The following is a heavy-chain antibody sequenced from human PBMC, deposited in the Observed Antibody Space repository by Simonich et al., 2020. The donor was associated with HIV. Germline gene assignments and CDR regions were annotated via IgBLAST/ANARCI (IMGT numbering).Heavy chain of an antibody. D-gene: IGHD6-19*01. CDR2: VNSDGRST. J-gene: IGHJ6*03. CDR3: ARVAPPYIAVYRKYYYMDV. Sequence: EVQLVESGGDLVQPGGSLRLSCAASGFTFSTYWMHWVRQAPGKGLVWVSRVNSDGRSTSYADSVKGRFTISRDTAKNTLYLQMNSLRAEDTAVYYCARVAPPYIAVYRKYYYMDVWGKGTTVTVSS. CDR1: GFTFSTYW. V-gene: IGHV3-74*01.